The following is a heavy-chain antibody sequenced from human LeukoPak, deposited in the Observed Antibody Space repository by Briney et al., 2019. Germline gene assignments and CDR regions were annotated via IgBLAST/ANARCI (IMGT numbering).Heavy chain of an antibody. Sequence: SETLSLTCTVSGGSIYNYYWSWIRQPAGKGLEWIGRIYTSGSTDYSPSLKSRVTMSLDTSKNQFPLNLYSVTAADTAVYFCARESKTYDGSGYYHDSWGQGTLVTVSS. D-gene: IGHD3-22*01. CDR3: ARESKTYDGSGYYHDS. CDR1: GGSIYNYY. CDR2: IYTSGST. J-gene: IGHJ4*02. V-gene: IGHV4-4*07.